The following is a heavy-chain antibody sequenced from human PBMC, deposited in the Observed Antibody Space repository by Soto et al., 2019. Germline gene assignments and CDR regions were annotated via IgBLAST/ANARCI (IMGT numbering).Heavy chain of an antibody. CDR1: GGSISSSNW. D-gene: IGHD3-22*01. J-gene: IGHJ4*02. Sequence: PSETLSLTCAVSGGSISSSNWWSWVRQPPGKGQEWIGEIYHSGSTNYNPSLKSRVTISVDKSKNQFSLKLSSVTAADTAVYYCASYYYDSNGYQRYFDYWGQGTLVTVS. CDR3: ASYYYDSNGYQRYFDY. CDR2: IYHSGST. V-gene: IGHV4-4*02.